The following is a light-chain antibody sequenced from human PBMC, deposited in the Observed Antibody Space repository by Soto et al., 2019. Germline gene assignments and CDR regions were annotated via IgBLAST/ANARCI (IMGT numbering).Light chain of an antibody. J-gene: IGKJ1*01. Sequence: EIVLTQSPGTLSLSPGERATLSCRASQSVSSSYLAWYQQQPGQAPRLLIYGASSRATGIPDRFSGSGSGTDFTLTISRLEPEDFAVYYCQQYDSSPTFGQGTKVEIK. V-gene: IGKV3-20*01. CDR3: QQYDSSPT. CDR2: GAS. CDR1: QSVSSSY.